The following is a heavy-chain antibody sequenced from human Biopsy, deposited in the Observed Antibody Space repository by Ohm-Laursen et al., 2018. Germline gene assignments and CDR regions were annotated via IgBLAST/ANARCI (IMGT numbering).Heavy chain of an antibody. V-gene: IGHV1-2*02. CDR3: ARGRRHCSGTCSRWYFDL. CDR1: GYTFAGYY. Sequence: ASVKVSCKASGYTFAGYYLHWVRQAPGHGLEWMGWINPQSGDTDYPQNFQGRVSMTRDTSISTAYMDLSRLRSDDTAVYYCARGRRHCSGTCSRWYFDLWGRGTLVTFSS. D-gene: IGHD2-2*01. CDR2: INPQSGDT. J-gene: IGHJ2*01.